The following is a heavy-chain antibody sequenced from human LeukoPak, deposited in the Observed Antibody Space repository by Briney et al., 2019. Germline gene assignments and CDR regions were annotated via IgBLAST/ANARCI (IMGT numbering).Heavy chain of an antibody. D-gene: IGHD4-17*01. V-gene: IGHV3-48*04. J-gene: IGHJ3*02. CDR1: GFTFSSYS. Sequence: GGSLRLSCAASGFTFSSYSMNWVRQAPGKGLEWVSYISSRSTTIYYADSVKGRFTISRDNAKNSLYLQMNILTAEDTAVYYCARDRVIYGDYGDAFDIWGQGTMVTVSS. CDR3: ARDRVIYGDYGDAFDI. CDR2: ISSRSTTI.